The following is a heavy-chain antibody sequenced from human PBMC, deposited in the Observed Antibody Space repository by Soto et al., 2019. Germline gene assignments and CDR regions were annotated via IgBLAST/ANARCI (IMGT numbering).Heavy chain of an antibody. Sequence: SQTLSLTCAISGDSVSSKSAAWNWIRQSPSRGLEWLGRTYYRSKWSTDYAVSVKGRITVNPDTSKNQFSLHLNSVTPEDTAVYYCARALAGSYDYWGQGXLVTVSS. CDR2: TYYRSKWST. CDR3: ARALAGSYDY. CDR1: GDSVSSKSAA. J-gene: IGHJ4*02. D-gene: IGHD1-26*01. V-gene: IGHV6-1*01.